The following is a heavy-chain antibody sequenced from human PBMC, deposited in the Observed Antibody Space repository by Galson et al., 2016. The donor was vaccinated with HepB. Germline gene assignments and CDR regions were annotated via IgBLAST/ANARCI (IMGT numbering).Heavy chain of an antibody. Sequence: SLRLSCAASGFTFSNYAIHWVRQAPGKGLEWVALISDDGSKKYYADSVKGRFTISRDNSKNTLYVQMNSLRAEDTAVHYCAKEGEYCGGDCYSGYFQHWGQGTLVTVSS. J-gene: IGHJ1*01. CDR3: AKEGEYCGGDCYSGYFQH. CDR1: GFTFSNYA. CDR2: ISDDGSKK. D-gene: IGHD2-21*02. V-gene: IGHV3-30*04.